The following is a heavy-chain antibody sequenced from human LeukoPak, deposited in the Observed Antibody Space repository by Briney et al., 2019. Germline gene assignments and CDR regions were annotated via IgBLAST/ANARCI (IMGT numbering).Heavy chain of an antibody. CDR3: ARGGEAGLAD. CDR2: IYHSGST. D-gene: IGHD4-17*01. Sequence: SETLSLTCAVSGGSISSSNWWSWVRQPPGKGLEWIGEIYHSGSTNYNPSLKSRVTISVDTSKNQFSLNLSSVTAADTAVYYCARGGEAGLADWGQGTLVTVSS. J-gene: IGHJ4*02. CDR1: GGSISSSNW. V-gene: IGHV4-4*02.